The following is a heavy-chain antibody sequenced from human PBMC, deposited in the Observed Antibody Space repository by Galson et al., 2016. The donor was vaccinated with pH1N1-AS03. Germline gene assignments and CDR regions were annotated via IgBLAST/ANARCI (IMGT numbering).Heavy chain of an antibody. J-gene: IGHJ4*02. D-gene: IGHD2-15*01. CDR1: GFTFDDYA. Sequence: SLRLSCAGFGFTFDDYAMHWVRQAPGKGLEWVSGISWNSGTIGYTDSVKGRFTISRDNAKNSLYLQMNSLRAEDTALYYCAKSPGYCSAGSCSDQGYFDYWGQGTLVTVSS. CDR2: ISWNSGTI. V-gene: IGHV3-9*01. CDR3: AKSPGYCSAGSCSDQGYFDY.